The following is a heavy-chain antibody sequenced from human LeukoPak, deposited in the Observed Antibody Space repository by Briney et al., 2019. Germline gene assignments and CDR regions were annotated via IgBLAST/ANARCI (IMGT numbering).Heavy chain of an antibody. CDR2: INHSGST. CDR1: GGSFSGYY. D-gene: IGHD5-24*01. Sequence: PSETLSLTCAVYGGSFSGYYWSWIRQPPGKGLEWIGEINHSGSTNYNPSLKSRVTISVDTSKNQFSLKLSSVTAADTPVYYCARRRFGYNRYFDYWGQGTLVTVSS. V-gene: IGHV4-34*01. J-gene: IGHJ4*02. CDR3: ARRRFGYNRYFDY.